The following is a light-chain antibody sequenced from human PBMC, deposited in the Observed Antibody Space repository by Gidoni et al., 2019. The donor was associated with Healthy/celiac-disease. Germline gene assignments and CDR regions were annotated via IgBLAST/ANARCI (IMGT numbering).Light chain of an antibody. Sequence: EIVLTQSPATLSLSPGERASQSVSSYLAWYQQKPGQAPRLLIYDASNRATGIPARFSGSGSGTDFTLTISSLEPQDFAVYYCQQRSNWPPKLTFGGXTKVEIK. CDR3: QQRSNWPPKLT. V-gene: IGKV3-11*01. J-gene: IGKJ4*01. CDR2: DAS. CDR1: QSVSSY.